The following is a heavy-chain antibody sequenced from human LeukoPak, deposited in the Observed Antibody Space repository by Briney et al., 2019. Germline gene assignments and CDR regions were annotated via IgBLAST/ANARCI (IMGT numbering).Heavy chain of an antibody. CDR1: GFTFSSYA. CDR3: ASGYSGYDPRGYYYGMDV. D-gene: IGHD5-12*01. Sequence: GGSLRLSCAASGFTFSSYAMSWVRQAPGKGLEWVSAISGSGGSTYYADSVKGRFTISRDNAKNSLYLQMNSLRAEDTAVYYCASGYSGYDPRGYYYGMDVWGQGTTVTVSS. V-gene: IGHV3-23*01. CDR2: ISGSGGST. J-gene: IGHJ6*02.